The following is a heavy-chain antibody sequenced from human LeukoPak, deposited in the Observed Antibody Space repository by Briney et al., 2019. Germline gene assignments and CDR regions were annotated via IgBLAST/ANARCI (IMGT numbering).Heavy chain of an antibody. V-gene: IGHV3-38-3*01. J-gene: IGHJ4*02. Sequence: GGSLRLSCAASGFTVSSNEMSWVRQAPGKGLEWVSSISGGSTYYADSRKGRFTISRDNSKNTLHLQMNSLRAEDTAVYYCAKISSYYDSSGDYWGQGTLVTVSS. CDR1: GFTVSSNE. D-gene: IGHD3-22*01. CDR3: AKISSYYDSSGDY. CDR2: ISGGST.